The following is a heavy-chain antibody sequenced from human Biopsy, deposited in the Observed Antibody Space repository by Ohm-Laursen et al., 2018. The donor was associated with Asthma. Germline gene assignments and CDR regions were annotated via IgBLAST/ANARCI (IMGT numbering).Heavy chain of an antibody. Sequence: GTLSLTYTVSPGSINDYYWNWIRQFPGKGLEWIGYVHSTGSTRFNPSLKSRLTISVDTSVDQVSLKLTSVTAADTAVYYCARATSTWSQSGPHYFDHWGQGTLVTVSS. CDR3: ARATSTWSQSGPHYFDH. J-gene: IGHJ4*02. V-gene: IGHV4-59*01. CDR1: PGSINDYY. D-gene: IGHD6-13*01. CDR2: VHSTGST.